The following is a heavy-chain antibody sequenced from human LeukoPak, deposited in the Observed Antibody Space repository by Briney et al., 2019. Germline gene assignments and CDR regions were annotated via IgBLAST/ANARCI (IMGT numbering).Heavy chain of an antibody. D-gene: IGHD3-22*01. Sequence: GASVKVSCKASGYTFTGYYMHWVRQAPGQGLEWMGWINPNSGGTNYAQKFQGRVTMTRDTSISTAYMELSRLRSDDTAVYYCARGLELSYSSGYYIWGQGTLVTVSP. CDR1: GYTFTGYY. V-gene: IGHV1-2*02. CDR3: ARGLELSYSSGYYI. CDR2: INPNSGGT. J-gene: IGHJ4*02.